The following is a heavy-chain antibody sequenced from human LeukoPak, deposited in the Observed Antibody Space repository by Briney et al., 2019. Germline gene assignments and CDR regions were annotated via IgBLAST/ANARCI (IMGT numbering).Heavy chain of an antibody. CDR3: ARMGGSSSSPFDF. V-gene: IGHV1-2*02. CDR1: GYTFTASY. Sequence: VASVKVSCKASGYTFTASYIHWVRQAPGQGLEWMGWINPNSGGTNYAQKFQVRITMTRDTSISTAYMELSRLRSDDTALYYCARMGGSSSSPFDFWGQGTLVTVYS. J-gene: IGHJ4*01. CDR2: INPNSGGT. D-gene: IGHD6-6*01.